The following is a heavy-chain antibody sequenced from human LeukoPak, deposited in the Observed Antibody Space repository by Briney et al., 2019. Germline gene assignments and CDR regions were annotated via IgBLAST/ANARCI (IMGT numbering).Heavy chain of an antibody. D-gene: IGHD4-17*01. Sequence: GGSLRLSCEASGFTFSDHWMTWVRQAPGKGLEWVANIKQGGSQKYYVDSVKGRFTISRDDVKSTLFLQMNNLRAEDSALYYCARGRNFGDYVDFLDSWGQGTLVTVSS. CDR3: ARGRNFGDYVDFLDS. CDR2: IKQGGSQK. V-gene: IGHV3-7*01. CDR1: GFTFSDHW. J-gene: IGHJ4*02.